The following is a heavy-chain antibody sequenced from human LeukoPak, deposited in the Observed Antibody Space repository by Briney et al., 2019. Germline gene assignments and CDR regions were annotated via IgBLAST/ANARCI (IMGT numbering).Heavy chain of an antibody. CDR1: GYTFTGYY. V-gene: IGHV1-2*02. J-gene: IGHJ4*02. Sequence: GASVKVSCKASGYTFTGYYMHWVRQAPGQGLEWMGWINPNSGGTNYAQKFRGRVTMTRDTSISTAYMELSRLRSDDTAVYYCASTARSIAVRFDYWGQGTLVTVSS. CDR2: INPNSGGT. D-gene: IGHD6-6*01. CDR3: ASTARSIAVRFDY.